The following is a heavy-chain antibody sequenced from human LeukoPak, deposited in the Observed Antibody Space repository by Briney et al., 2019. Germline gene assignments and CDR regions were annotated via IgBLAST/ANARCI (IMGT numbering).Heavy chain of an antibody. CDR1: GGSISSTNW. CDR3: ARGTPDFWSGYYKGVFDY. CDR2: IPLSGLP. Sequence: AGTLSLTCGVSGGSISSTNWWSWLRQPPGQGLEWIGEIPLSGLPYYNPSLKSRVTMSLDKSKNHLSLNLTSVTAADTAVYYCARGTPDFWSGYYKGVFDYWGQGTLVTVSP. D-gene: IGHD3-3*01. V-gene: IGHV4-4*02. J-gene: IGHJ4*02.